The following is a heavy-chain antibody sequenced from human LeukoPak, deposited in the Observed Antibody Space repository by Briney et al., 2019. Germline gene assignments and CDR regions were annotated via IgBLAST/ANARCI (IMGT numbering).Heavy chain of an antibody. CDR3: ARGYYGSGSSNFYYYYMDV. CDR2: IYYSGNK. CDR1: GGSIDSTSYY. V-gene: IGHV4-39*01. D-gene: IGHD3-10*01. Sequence: SSETLSLTCTVSGGSIDSTSYYWGWIRQPPGKSLEWIGTIYYSGNKYYNPSLRSRVTISVDTSKNQFSLKLSSVTAADTAVYYCARGYYGSGSSNFYYYYMDVWGKGTTVTISS. J-gene: IGHJ6*03.